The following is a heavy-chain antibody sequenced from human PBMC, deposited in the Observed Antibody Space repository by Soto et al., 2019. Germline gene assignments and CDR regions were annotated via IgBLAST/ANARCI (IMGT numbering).Heavy chain of an antibody. Sequence: GGSLRPSCLASGFTDSSKYLSWVREPPAPGLEWVLVFWSAENTYYVDYARARFSISSVSCQITLHLEMNSLGADDPAHYYGAREAPIDVWGQGTTVTVSS. CDR3: AREAPIDV. J-gene: IGHJ6*02. CDR1: GFTDSSKY. V-gene: IGHV3-53*03. CDR2: FWSAENT.